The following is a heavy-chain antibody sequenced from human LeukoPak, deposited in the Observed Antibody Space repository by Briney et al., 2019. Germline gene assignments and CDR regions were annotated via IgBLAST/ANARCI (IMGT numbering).Heavy chain of an antibody. V-gene: IGHV4-34*01. CDR2: INHSGST. J-gene: IGHJ3*02. D-gene: IGHD3-9*01. Sequence: PSETLSLTCAVYGGSFSGYYWSWTRQPPGKGLEWIGEINHSGSTNYNPSLKSRVTISVDTSKNQFSLKLSSVTAADTAVYYCAREATTGYSDAFDIWGQGTMVTVSS. CDR1: GGSFSGYY. CDR3: AREATTGYSDAFDI.